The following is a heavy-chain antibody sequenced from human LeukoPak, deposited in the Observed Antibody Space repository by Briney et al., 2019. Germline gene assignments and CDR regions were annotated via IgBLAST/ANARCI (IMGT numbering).Heavy chain of an antibody. CDR3: AKALGIAVVPVDY. J-gene: IGHJ4*02. CDR1: GYSFTSYW. V-gene: IGHV5-51*01. Sequence: GESLKISCKGSGYSFTSYWIDWVRQMPGKGLEWMGIIYPGDSDTRYSPSFQGQVTISADKSINTAYLQWSSLKASDTAMYYCAKALGIAVVPVDYWGQGTLVTVSS. D-gene: IGHD2-2*01. CDR2: IYPGDSDT.